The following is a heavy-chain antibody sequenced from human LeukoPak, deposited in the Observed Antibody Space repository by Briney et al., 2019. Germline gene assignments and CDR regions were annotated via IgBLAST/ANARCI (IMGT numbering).Heavy chain of an antibody. V-gene: IGHV1-18*01. Sequence: VASVKVSCKASGYTFTSYGISWVRQAPRQGLEWMGWISAYNGNTNYAQKLQGRVTMTTDTSTSTAYMELRSLRSDDTAVYYCARGKASSRGYFYYYMDVWGKGTTVTVSS. CDR3: ARGKASSRGYFYYYMDV. CDR1: GYTFTSYG. CDR2: ISAYNGNT. J-gene: IGHJ6*03.